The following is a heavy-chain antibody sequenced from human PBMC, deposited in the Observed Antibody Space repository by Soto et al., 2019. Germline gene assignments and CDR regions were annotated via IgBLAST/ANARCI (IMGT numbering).Heavy chain of an antibody. CDR3: ATDRSSGWYGDFYY. CDR1: GYTLTELS. Sequence: ASVKASCKVSGYTLTELSMHWVRQAPGKGLEWMGGFDPEDGETIYAQKFQGRVTMTEDTSTDTAYMELSSLRSEDTAVYYCATDRSSGWYGDFYYWGQGTFVTVSS. CDR2: FDPEDGET. J-gene: IGHJ4*02. V-gene: IGHV1-24*01. D-gene: IGHD6-13*01.